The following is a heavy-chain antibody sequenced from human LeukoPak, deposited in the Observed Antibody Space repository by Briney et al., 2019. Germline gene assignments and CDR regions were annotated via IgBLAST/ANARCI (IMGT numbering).Heavy chain of an antibody. J-gene: IGHJ4*02. CDR1: GYTFTGYY. CDR2: INPNSGGT. D-gene: IGHD3-3*01. V-gene: IGHV1-2*02. CDR3: ARDSPSFLEWLLYEGVNYYFDY. Sequence: ASVKVSCKASGYTFTGYYMHWVRQAPGQGLEWMGWINPNSGGTNYAQKFQGRVTMTRDTSISTAYMELSRLRSDDTAVYYCARDSPSFLEWLLYEGVNYYFDYWGQGTLVTVSS.